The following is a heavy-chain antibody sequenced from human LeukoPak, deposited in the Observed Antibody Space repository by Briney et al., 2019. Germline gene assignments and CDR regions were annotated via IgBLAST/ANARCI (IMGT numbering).Heavy chain of an antibody. D-gene: IGHD2-15*01. J-gene: IGHJ4*02. CDR3: AKILVVAAQGILFDY. Sequence: PGGSLRLSCAASGFTVSSNYMSWVRQAPGKGLEWVSAISGSGGSTYYADSVKGRFTISRDNSKNTLYLQMNSLRAEDTAVYYCAKILVVAAQGILFDYWGQGTLVTVSS. CDR1: GFTVSSNY. V-gene: IGHV3-23*01. CDR2: ISGSGGST.